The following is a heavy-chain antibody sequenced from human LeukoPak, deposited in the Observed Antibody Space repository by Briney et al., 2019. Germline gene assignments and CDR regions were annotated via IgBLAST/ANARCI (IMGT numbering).Heavy chain of an antibody. CDR3: ARPLKAYCSSTSCQGFDY. CDR2: IYPGDSDT. V-gene: IGHV5-51*01. CDR1: GYSFTSYW. Sequence: GESLKISCKGSGYSFTSYWIGWVRQMPGKGLEWMGIIYPGDSDTRYSPSFQGQVTISADKSISTAYLQWSSLKASDTAMYDCARPLKAYCSSTSCQGFDYWGRGTLVTVSS. J-gene: IGHJ4*02. D-gene: IGHD2-2*01.